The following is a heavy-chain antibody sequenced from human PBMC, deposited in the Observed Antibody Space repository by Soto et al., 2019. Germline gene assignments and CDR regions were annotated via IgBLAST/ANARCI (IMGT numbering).Heavy chain of an antibody. J-gene: IGHJ6*02. CDR1: GGSISSGDYY. V-gene: IGHV4-30-4*01. D-gene: IGHD3-22*01. Sequence: QVQLQESGPGLVKPSQTLSLTCTVSGGSISSGDYYWSWIRQPPGKGLEWIGYIYYSGSTYYNPSPKSRVTIPVDTSTTQFSLKLSSVTAADTAVYYCARAPHYYDSSGYYPYYYYYYGMDVWGQGTTVTVSS. CDR3: ARAPHYYDSSGYYPYYYYYYGMDV. CDR2: IYYSGST.